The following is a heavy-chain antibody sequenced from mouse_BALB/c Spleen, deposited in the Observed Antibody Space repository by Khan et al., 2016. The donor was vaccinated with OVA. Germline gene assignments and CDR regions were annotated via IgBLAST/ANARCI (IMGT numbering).Heavy chain of an antibody. CDR2: INTYTGET. Sequence: QIQLVQSGPELKKPGETVKISCKASGYSFTNYGMNWVKQAPGKGLKWMGWINTYTGETTYADDFKGRFAFTLETSASTAYLQINNLKNEDTATDCCASGWYWDFDYWGAGTTVTVSS. CDR3: ASGWYWDFDY. CDR1: GYSFTNYG. J-gene: IGHJ1*01. V-gene: IGHV9-3-1*01.